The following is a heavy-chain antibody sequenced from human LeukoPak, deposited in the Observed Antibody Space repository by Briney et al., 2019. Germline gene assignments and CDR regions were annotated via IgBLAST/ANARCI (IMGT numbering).Heavy chain of an antibody. Sequence: SETLSLTCTVSGGSISSSSYYWGWIRQPPGKGLEWIGSIYYSGSTYYTPSLKSRVTISVDTSKNQFSLKLSSVTAADTAVYYCASGVVVIRNFDYWGQGTLVTVSS. CDR1: GGSISSSSYY. CDR3: ASGVVVIRNFDY. J-gene: IGHJ4*02. V-gene: IGHV4-39*01. D-gene: IGHD3-22*01. CDR2: IYYSGST.